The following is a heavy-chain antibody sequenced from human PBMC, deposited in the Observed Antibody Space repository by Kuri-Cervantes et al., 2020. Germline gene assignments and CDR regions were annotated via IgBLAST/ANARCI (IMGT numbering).Heavy chain of an antibody. V-gene: IGHV4-39*01. D-gene: IGHD3-22*01. CDR1: GGSISSSSYY. J-gene: IGHJ4*02. CDR3: ASEYYYDSSGYY. CDR2: IYYSGST. Sequence: GSLRLSCTVSGGSISSSSYYWGWIRQPPGKGLEWIGSIYYSGSTYYNPSLKSRITISVDTSKNQFSLKLSSVTAADTAVYYCASEYYYDSSGYYLGQGTLVTDSS.